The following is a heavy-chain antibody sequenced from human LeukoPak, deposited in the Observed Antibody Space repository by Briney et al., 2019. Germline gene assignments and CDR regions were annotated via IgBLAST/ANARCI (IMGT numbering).Heavy chain of an antibody. CDR3: ARTLWFGELSGWFDP. Sequence: PSETLSLTCTVSGGSISSGDYYWSWIRQPPGKGLEWIGYIYYSGSTYYNPSLKSRVTISVDTSKSQFSLKLSSVTAADTAVYYCARTLWFGELSGWFDPWGQGTLVTVSS. CDR1: GGSISSGDYY. D-gene: IGHD3-10*01. CDR2: IYYSGST. J-gene: IGHJ5*02. V-gene: IGHV4-30-4*01.